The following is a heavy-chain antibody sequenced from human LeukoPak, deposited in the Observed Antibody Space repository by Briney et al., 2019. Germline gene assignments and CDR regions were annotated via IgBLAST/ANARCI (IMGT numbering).Heavy chain of an antibody. CDR2: IYTSGST. CDR3: ARGRPYCSGGSCYTVRPPDY. D-gene: IGHD2-15*01. Sequence: SETLSLTCTVSGGSISSGSYYWSWIRQPAGKGLEWIGRIYTSGSTNYNPSLKSRVTISVDTSKNQFSLKLSSVTAADTAVYYCARGRPYCSGGSCYTVRPPDYWGQGTLVTVSS. J-gene: IGHJ4*02. V-gene: IGHV4-61*02. CDR1: GGSISSGSYY.